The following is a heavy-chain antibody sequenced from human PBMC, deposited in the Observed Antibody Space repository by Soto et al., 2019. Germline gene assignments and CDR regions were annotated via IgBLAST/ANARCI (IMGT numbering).Heavy chain of an antibody. J-gene: IGHJ6*02. CDR1: GGSVTSDHYY. CDR2: IYYSGNT. Sequence: SETLSLTCTVSGGSVTSDHYYCSWIRQPPGKGLYLLGYIYYSGNTNYNPSLKTRVTISVDTSKNQFSLNLSSVTAADTAVYYCARGDYDSSGYYYYPLDVWAQGTTVTVSS. V-gene: IGHV4-61*01. CDR3: ARGDYDSSGYYYYPLDV. D-gene: IGHD4-17*01.